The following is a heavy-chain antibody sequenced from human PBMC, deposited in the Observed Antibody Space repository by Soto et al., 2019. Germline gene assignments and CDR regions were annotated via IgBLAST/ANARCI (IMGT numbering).Heavy chain of an antibody. CDR1: GFTFSSYA. J-gene: IGHJ4*02. CDR2: ISGSGGST. D-gene: IGHD4-17*01. Sequence: EVQLLESVGGLVQPGGSLRLSCAASGFTFSSYAMSWVRQAPGKGLEWVSAISGSGGSTYYADSVKGRFTISRDNSKNTLYLQMNSLRAEDTAVYYCAKDKASTVYAFDYWGQGTLVTVSS. V-gene: IGHV3-23*01. CDR3: AKDKASTVYAFDY.